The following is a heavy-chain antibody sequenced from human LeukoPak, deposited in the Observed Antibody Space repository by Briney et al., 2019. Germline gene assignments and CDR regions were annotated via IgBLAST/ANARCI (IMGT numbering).Heavy chain of an antibody. CDR3: ARLGSGSYLGHWFDP. V-gene: IGHV4-39*07. J-gene: IGHJ5*02. CDR1: GGSISSSSYY. CDR2: IYYSGST. Sequence: SETLSLTCTVSGGSISSSSYYWGWIRQPPGKGLEWIGSIYYSGSTYYNPSLKSRVTISVDTSKNQFSLKLSSVTAADTAVYYCARLGSGSYLGHWFDPWGQGTLVTVSS. D-gene: IGHD1-26*01.